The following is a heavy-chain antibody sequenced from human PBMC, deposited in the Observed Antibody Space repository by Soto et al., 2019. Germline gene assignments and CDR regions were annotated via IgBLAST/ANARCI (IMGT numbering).Heavy chain of an antibody. CDR3: ARGGYSSGLAYYYFYGMDV. Sequence: SETLSLTCAVYGWSFSGYYWSWIRQPPGKGLEWIGEINHSGSTNYNPSLKSRVTISVDMSKNQFSLKLSSVTAADTAVYYCARGGYSSGLAYYYFYGMDVWGQGTPVTVSS. CDR2: INHSGST. CDR1: GWSFSGYY. V-gene: IGHV4-34*01. J-gene: IGHJ6*02. D-gene: IGHD5-18*01.